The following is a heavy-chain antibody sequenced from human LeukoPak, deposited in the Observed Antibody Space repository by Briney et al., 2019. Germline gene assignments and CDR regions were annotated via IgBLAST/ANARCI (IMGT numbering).Heavy chain of an antibody. Sequence: PGGSLRLSCAASGFTFTNYWMTWVRQAPGKGLEWVANIKQDGSVKYYVDSVKGRFTISRDNAMNSLYLQMNSLRAEDTAVYNCARIGYSSSSLDFWGRGTLVTVSS. CDR1: GFTFTNYW. J-gene: IGHJ4*02. D-gene: IGHD6-6*01. V-gene: IGHV3-7*03. CDR3: ARIGYSSSSLDF. CDR2: IKQDGSVK.